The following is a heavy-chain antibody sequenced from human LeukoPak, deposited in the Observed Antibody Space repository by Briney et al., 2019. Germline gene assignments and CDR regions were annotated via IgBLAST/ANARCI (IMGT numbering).Heavy chain of an antibody. CDR1: GGSISSYY. Sequence: SETLSLTCTVSGGSISSYYWSWIRQPPGKGLEWIGYIYYSGSTNYNPSLKSRVTISVDTSKKQFSLKLSSVTAADTAVYYCARDSGSSWSGTFDPWGQGTLVTVSS. CDR3: ARDSGSSWSGTFDP. V-gene: IGHV4-59*01. D-gene: IGHD6-13*01. CDR2: IYYSGST. J-gene: IGHJ5*02.